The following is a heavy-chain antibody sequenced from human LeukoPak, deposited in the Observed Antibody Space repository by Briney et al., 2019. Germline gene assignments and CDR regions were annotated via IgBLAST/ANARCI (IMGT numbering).Heavy chain of an antibody. J-gene: IGHJ4*02. CDR2: IYYSGST. D-gene: IGHD3-10*01. Sequence: SETLSLTCTVSGGSISSGGYYWSWIRQHPGKGLEWIGYIYYSGSTYYIPSLKSRVTISVDTSKNQFSLKLSSVTAADTAVYYCSSMVRGVIADWGQGTLVTVSS. CDR3: SSMVRGVIAD. V-gene: IGHV4-31*03. CDR1: GGSISSGGYY.